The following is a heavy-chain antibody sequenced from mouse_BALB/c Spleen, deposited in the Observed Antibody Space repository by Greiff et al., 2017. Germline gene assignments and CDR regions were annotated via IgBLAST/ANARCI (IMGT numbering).Heavy chain of an antibody. Sequence: EVHLVESGGDLVKPGGSLKLSCAASGFTFSSYGMSWVRQTPDKRLEWVATISSGGSYTYYPDSVKGRFTISRDNAKNTLYLQMSSLKSEDTAMYYCARGDYVDDWGQGTTLTVSS. J-gene: IGHJ2*01. V-gene: IGHV5-6*01. CDR2: ISSGGSYT. CDR3: ARGDYVDD. CDR1: GFTFSSYG.